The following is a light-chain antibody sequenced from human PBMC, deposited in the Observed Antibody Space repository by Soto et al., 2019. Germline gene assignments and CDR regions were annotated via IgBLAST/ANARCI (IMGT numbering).Light chain of an antibody. J-gene: IGKJ1*01. CDR3: QQYNNWPPST. V-gene: IGKV3-15*01. CDR2: DAS. Sequence: ILMTQSPATLSVSPGERVTLSCRASQGVREYLAWYQQKPGQAPRLLIYDASTRATGIPARFSGSGSGTEFTLTISSLQSEDFAVYYCQQYNNWPPSTFGQGTKVEI. CDR1: QGVREY.